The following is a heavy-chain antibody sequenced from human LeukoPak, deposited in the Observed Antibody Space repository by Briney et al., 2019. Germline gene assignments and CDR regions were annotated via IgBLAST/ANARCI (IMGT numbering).Heavy chain of an antibody. CDR2: IYFSGTT. Sequence: KTSETLSLTCTVSDGSVSSYYWSWIRQPPGKGLEWIGYIYFSGTTNYNPSLKSRVAISVDTSKNQFSLKLSSVTAADTALYYCARHPPRKSRGNAFDIWGQGTVVTVSS. J-gene: IGHJ3*02. V-gene: IGHV4-59*08. CDR3: ARHPPRKSRGNAFDI. CDR1: DGSVSSYY. D-gene: IGHD5-24*01.